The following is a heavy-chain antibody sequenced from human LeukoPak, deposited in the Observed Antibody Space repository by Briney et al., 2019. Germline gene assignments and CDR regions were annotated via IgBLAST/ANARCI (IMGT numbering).Heavy chain of an antibody. CDR2: IYYSGST. Sequence: PSETLSLTCTVSGGSISSSSYYWGWIRQPPGKGLEWIGSIYYSGSTYYNPSLKSRVTISVDTSKTQFSLKLNSVTAADTAVYYCARHRVVRGAYYYYYLDVWGKGTTVTVSS. CDR3: ARHRVVRGAYYYYYLDV. J-gene: IGHJ6*03. V-gene: IGHV4-39*01. D-gene: IGHD3-10*01. CDR1: GGSISSSSYY.